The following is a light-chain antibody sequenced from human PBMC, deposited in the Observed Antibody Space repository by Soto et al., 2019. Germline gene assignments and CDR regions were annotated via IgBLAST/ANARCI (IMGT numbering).Light chain of an antibody. CDR1: SSDIGAYDY. CDR3: FAFTPTSPQI. Sequence: QSALTQPASLSGSPGQSITISCTGTSSDIGAYDYVSWFQQHPGKAPKLMISEVNNRPSGVSNRFSGHKSGNTAFLTISRLPVADEAEYFYFAFTPTSPQISGTGT. V-gene: IGLV2-14*01. J-gene: IGLJ1*01. CDR2: EVN.